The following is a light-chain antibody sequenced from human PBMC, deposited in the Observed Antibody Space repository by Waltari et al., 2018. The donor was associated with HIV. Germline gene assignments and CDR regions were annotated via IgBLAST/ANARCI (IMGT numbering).Light chain of an antibody. J-gene: IGKJ1*01. V-gene: IGKV1-5*03. CDR2: KAS. CDR3: QQYNAYST. Sequence: DIQLTQAPSTLSASVGDRVTITCRASQSISTSLAWYQQKPGKAPKLLIYKASSLNSGVPSRFSGRGSGTDFTLTISSLQSDDFATYYCQQYNAYSTFGQGTKVEIK. CDR1: QSISTS.